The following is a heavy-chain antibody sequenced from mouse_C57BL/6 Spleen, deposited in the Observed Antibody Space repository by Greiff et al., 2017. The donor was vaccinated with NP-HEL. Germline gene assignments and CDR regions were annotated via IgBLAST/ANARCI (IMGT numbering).Heavy chain of an antibody. V-gene: IGHV1-80*01. CDR3: AREDYSNYEWFAY. Sequence: VKLMESGAELVKPGASVKISCKASGYAFSSYWMNWVKQRPGKGLEWIGQIYPGDGDTNYNGKFKGKATLTADKSSSTAYMQLSSLTSEDSAVYFCAREDYSNYEWFAYWGQGTLVTVSA. CDR2: IYPGDGDT. D-gene: IGHD2-5*01. CDR1: GYAFSSYW. J-gene: IGHJ3*01.